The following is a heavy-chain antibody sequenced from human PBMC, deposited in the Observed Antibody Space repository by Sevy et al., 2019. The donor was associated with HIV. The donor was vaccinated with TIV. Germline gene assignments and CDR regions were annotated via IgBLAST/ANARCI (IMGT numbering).Heavy chain of an antibody. CDR1: GFVFSDYW. Sequence: GGLRLSCAASGFVFSDYWMSWVRQAPGKGLEWVANIKRDGSEKYYVASVKGRFTISRDNAKTSLYLQMNSLRGEDTAVYYCARDCSSATCLWGMDVWGQGTMVTVSS. V-gene: IGHV3-7*03. CDR3: ARDCSSATCLWGMDV. J-gene: IGHJ6*02. D-gene: IGHD2-2*01. CDR2: IKRDGSEK.